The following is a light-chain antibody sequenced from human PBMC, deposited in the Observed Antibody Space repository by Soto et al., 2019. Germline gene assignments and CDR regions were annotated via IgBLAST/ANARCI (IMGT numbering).Light chain of an antibody. CDR1: QGISSY. V-gene: IGKV1D-8*03. J-gene: IGKJ1*01. CDR3: QGHSTYPRT. CDR2: GAS. Sequence: VIWMTQSPSLLSASTGDRVTISCRMSQGISSYLAWYQQKPGKAPKNLIYGASTLQSGVPSRFSGSGSGTEFTLTISSLQPEDFATYYCQGHSTYPRTFGPGTKVDIK.